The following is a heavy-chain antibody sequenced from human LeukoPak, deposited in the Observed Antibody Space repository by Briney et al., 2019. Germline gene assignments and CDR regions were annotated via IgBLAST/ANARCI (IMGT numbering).Heavy chain of an antibody. CDR2: IYPGDSDT. J-gene: IGHJ4*02. Sequence: GESLKISCKGSGYSFTSYWIGWVRQMPGKGLGWMGIIYPGDSDTRYSPSFQGPVTIFAEKSISTAYLQWSSLKASDTAMYYCARQGGGGFDDSSGYHDYWGQGTLVTVSS. V-gene: IGHV5-51*01. CDR1: GYSFTSYW. CDR3: ARQGGGGFDDSSGYHDY. D-gene: IGHD3-22*01.